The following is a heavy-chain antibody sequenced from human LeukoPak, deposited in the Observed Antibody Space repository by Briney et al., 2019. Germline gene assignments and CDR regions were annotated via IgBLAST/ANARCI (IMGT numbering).Heavy chain of an antibody. CDR2: ISSSSSTI. CDR3: ARDLLWVVPAAPSRVGIAAAGRFDY. J-gene: IGHJ4*02. D-gene: IGHD6-13*01. Sequence: GGSLRLSCAASGFTFSSYSMNWVRQAPGKGLEWVSYISSSSSTIYYADSVKGRFTISRDNAKNSLYLQMNSLRAEDTAVYYCARDLLWVVPAAPSRVGIAAAGRFDYWGQGTLVTVSS. V-gene: IGHV3-48*01. CDR1: GFTFSSYS.